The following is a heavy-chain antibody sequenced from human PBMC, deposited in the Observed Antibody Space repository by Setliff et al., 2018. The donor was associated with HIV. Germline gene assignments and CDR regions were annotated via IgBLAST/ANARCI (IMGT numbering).Heavy chain of an antibody. D-gene: IGHD3-22*01. Sequence: GGSLRLSCAASGFTFDDYTMHWVRQAPGKAPEWVSLISWDGYNTYYADSVQGRFTISRDNSKNQVVLTMTNMDPVDTATFFCAHLTYYSDNTHGFDIWGQGTMVTVSS. CDR2: ISWDGYNT. V-gene: IGHV3-43*01. CDR3: AHLTYYSDNTHGFDI. CDR1: GFTFDDYT. J-gene: IGHJ3*02.